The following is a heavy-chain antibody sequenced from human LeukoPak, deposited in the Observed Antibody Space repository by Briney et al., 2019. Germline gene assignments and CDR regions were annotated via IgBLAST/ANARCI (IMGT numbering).Heavy chain of an antibody. V-gene: IGHV4-59*12. Sequence: SETLSLTCTVSGGSISSYYWSWIRQPPGKGLEWIGSIYYSGSTYYNPSLKSRVTISVDTSKNQFSLKLSSVTAADTAVYYCASLYNYYDSSGYISRYFDLWGRGTLVTVSS. CDR2: IYYSGST. J-gene: IGHJ2*01. CDR3: ASLYNYYDSSGYISRYFDL. CDR1: GGSISSYY. D-gene: IGHD3-22*01.